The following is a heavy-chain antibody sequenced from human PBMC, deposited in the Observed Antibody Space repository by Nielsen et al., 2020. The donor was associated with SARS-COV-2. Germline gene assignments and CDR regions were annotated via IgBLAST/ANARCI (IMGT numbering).Heavy chain of an antibody. CDR3: ARDLYSSGWYPYGDY. V-gene: IGHV3-7*01. Sequence: GGSLRLSCAASGFTFSSYWMSWVRQAPGKGLEWVANIKQDGSEKYYVDSVKGRFTISRDNAKNSLYLQMNGLRAEDTAVYYCARDLYSSGWYPYGDYWGQGTLVTVSS. J-gene: IGHJ4*02. D-gene: IGHD6-19*01. CDR2: IKQDGSEK. CDR1: GFTFSSYW.